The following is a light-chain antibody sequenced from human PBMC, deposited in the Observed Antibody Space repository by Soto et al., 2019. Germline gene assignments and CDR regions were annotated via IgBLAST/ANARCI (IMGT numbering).Light chain of an antibody. CDR3: SSYTSITTFYV. J-gene: IGLJ1*01. Sequence: QSALTQPASVSGSPGQSITIPCTGTSSDVGGHNYVSWYQHHPGKAPKLMIYDVTNRPSGVSDRFSGSKSGNTASLTISGLQAGDEADYYCSSYTSITTFYVFGTGTKLTVL. CDR1: SSDVGGHNY. V-gene: IGLV2-14*03. CDR2: DVT.